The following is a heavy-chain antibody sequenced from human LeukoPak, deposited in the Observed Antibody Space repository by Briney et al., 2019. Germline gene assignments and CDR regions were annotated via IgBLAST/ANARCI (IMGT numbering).Heavy chain of an antibody. CDR2: ISAYNGNT. CDR1: GYTFTSYG. D-gene: IGHD2-2*01. V-gene: IGHV1-18*01. CDR3: ARNLYCSSTSCYGAFDY. Sequence: ASVKVSCKASGYTFTSYGISWVRQAPGQGLEWMGWISAYNGNTNYAQKLQGRVTMTTDTSTSTAYMELRSLRSDDTAVYYCARNLYCSSTSCYGAFDYWGQGTLVTVSS. J-gene: IGHJ4*02.